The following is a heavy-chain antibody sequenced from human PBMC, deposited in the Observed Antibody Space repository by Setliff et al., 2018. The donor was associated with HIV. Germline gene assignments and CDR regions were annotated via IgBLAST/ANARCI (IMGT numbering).Heavy chain of an antibody. D-gene: IGHD3-3*01. J-gene: IGHJ3*02. CDR2: IWYDGSNK. CDR1: GFTFSAYA. Sequence: GGSLRLSCAASGFTFSAYAMHWVRQAPGKGLEWVAFIWYDGSNKEYADSVKGRFTISRDNSKKMVYLQMNSLRAEDTAVYYCANDPPRSGYALDMWGQGTKVTVSS. CDR3: ANDPPRSGYALDM. V-gene: IGHV3-30*02.